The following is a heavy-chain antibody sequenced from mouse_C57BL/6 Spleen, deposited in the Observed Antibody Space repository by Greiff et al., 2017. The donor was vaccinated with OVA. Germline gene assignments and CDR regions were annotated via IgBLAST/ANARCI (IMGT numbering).Heavy chain of an antibody. CDR1: GYSITSGYY. D-gene: IGHD1-1*01. CDR2: ISYDGSN. Sequence: EVKLMESGPGLVKPSQSLSLTCSVTGYSITSGYYWNWIRQFPGNKLEWMGYISYDGSNNYNPSLKNRISITRDTSKNQFFLKLNSVTTEDTATYYCARGTTDMDYWGQGTSVTVSS. CDR3: ARGTTDMDY. V-gene: IGHV3-6*01. J-gene: IGHJ4*01.